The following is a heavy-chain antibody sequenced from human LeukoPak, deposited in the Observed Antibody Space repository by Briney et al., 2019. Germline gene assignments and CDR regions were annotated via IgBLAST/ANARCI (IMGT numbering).Heavy chain of an antibody. V-gene: IGHV1-2*02. CDR1: GYTFTGYY. J-gene: IGHJ4*02. Sequence: ASVKVSCKASGYTFTGYYMHWVRQAPGQGLEWMGWINPNSGGTSYAQKFQGRVTMTRDTSISTAYMELSRLRSDDTAVYYCTRVSWGSYAGMGLDYWGQGTLVTVSS. CDR2: INPNSGGT. D-gene: IGHD1-26*01. CDR3: TRVSWGSYAGMGLDY.